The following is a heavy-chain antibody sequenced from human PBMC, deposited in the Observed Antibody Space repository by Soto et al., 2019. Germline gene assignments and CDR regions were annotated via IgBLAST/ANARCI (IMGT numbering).Heavy chain of an antibody. D-gene: IGHD3-10*01. CDR3: ARDRGEVMVRGVMEGDAFDI. CDR2: IYYSGST. J-gene: IGHJ3*02. CDR1: GGSISSYY. Sequence: SETLSLTCTVSGGSISSYYWSWIRQPPGKGLEWIGYIYYSGSTNYNPSLKSRVTISVDTSKNQFSLKLSSVTAADTAVYYCARDRGEVMVRGVMEGDAFDIWGQGTMVTVSS. V-gene: IGHV4-59*01.